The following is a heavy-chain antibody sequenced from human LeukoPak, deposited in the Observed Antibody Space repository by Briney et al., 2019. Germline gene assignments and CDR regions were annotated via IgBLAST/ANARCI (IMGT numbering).Heavy chain of an antibody. CDR1: GFAFSSYD. V-gene: IGHV3-13*01. Sequence: GGSLRLSCAASGFAFSSYDMHWVRQGTGEGLDWVSGITPAGDAYYAASVKGRFTISRENAKDSLYLQMNSLRAVDTAVYYCVRVVRRDGCNFLEFWGQGTLVTVSS. CDR3: VRVVRRDGCNFLEF. J-gene: IGHJ4*02. CDR2: ITPAGDA. D-gene: IGHD5-24*01.